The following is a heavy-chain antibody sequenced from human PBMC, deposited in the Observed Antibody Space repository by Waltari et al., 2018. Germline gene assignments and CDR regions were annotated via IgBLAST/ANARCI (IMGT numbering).Heavy chain of an antibody. V-gene: IGHV4-34*01. CDR3: ARGRGSSSPFDY. Sequence: QVQLQQWGAGLLKPSETLSLTCAVYGGSFSGYYWSWIRQPPGKGLEWIGEINHSGSTNYNPSLKSRVTISVDTSKNQCSLKLSSVTAADTAVYYCARGRGSSSPFDYWGQGTLVTVSS. D-gene: IGHD6-6*01. CDR1: GGSFSGYY. CDR2: INHSGST. J-gene: IGHJ4*02.